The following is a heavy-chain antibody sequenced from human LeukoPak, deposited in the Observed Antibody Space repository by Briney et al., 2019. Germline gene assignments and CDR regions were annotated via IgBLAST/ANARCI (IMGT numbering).Heavy chain of an antibody. Sequence: KSGGSLRLSCAASGFTFSSYAMSWVRQAPGKGLEWVSSISSSSSYIYYADSVKGRFTISRDNAKNSLYLQMNSLRAEDTAVYYCARGQTGTMNYWGQGTLVTVSS. CDR3: ARGQTGTMNY. CDR1: GFTFSSYA. CDR2: ISSSSSYI. V-gene: IGHV3-21*01. D-gene: IGHD1-1*01. J-gene: IGHJ4*02.